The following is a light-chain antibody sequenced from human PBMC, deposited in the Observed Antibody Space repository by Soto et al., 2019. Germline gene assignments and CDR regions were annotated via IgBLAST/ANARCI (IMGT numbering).Light chain of an antibody. CDR3: LQYYNYPFT. Sequence: DIQMTQSPSTLSAYVGDRVTITCRASQSISTALAWFQQKPGKAPKFLIDKVSNLESGVPSRFSGSGSGAEFTLTISSLQPDDFAGYYCLQYYNYPFTFGGGTKVDIK. V-gene: IGKV1-5*03. J-gene: IGKJ4*01. CDR1: QSISTA. CDR2: KVS.